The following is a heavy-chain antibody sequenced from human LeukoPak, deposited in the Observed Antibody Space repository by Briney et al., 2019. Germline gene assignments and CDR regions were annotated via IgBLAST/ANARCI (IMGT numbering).Heavy chain of an antibody. D-gene: IGHD3-10*01. Sequence: ESGPTLVNPTQTLTLTCTFSGFSLSTSGVGVGWIRQPPGKALEWLALIYWDDEKRYSPSLKSRLTITKDTSKNQVVLTMTNMDPVDTATYYCAHFSLSGSGSYHFDYWGQGTLVTFSS. CDR1: GFSLSTSGVG. J-gene: IGHJ4*02. CDR3: AHFSLSGSGSYHFDY. CDR2: IYWDDEK. V-gene: IGHV2-5*02.